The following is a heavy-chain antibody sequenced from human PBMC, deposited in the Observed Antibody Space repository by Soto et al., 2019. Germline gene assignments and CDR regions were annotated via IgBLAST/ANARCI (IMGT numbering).Heavy chain of an antibody. CDR2: IYYSGST. CDR1: GGSISSSSYY. D-gene: IGHD2-2*01. V-gene: IGHV4-39*01. CDR3: VGSIVVVPAARGYYYYYMDV. Sequence: SETLSLTCTVSGGSISSSSYYWGWIRQPPGKGLEWIGSIYYSGSTYYNPSLKSRVTISVDTSKNQFSLKLSSVTAADTAVYYCVGSIVVVPAARGYYYYYMDVWGKGTTVTVSS. J-gene: IGHJ6*03.